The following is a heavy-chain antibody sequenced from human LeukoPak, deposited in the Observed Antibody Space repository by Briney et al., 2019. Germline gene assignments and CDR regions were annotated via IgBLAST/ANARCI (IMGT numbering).Heavy chain of an antibody. D-gene: IGHD1-20*01. CDR1: GGSISSYC. CDR3: TRDRPHITGTPGAFDI. J-gene: IGHJ3*02. Sequence: PSETLSLTCTVSGGSISSYCWSWIRQPPGKGLEWIGYIYYSGSTNSNPSLKSRVTISVDTSKNQFSLKLSSVTAADTAVYYCTRDRPHITGTPGAFDIWGQGTLVTVSS. V-gene: IGHV4-59*01. CDR2: IYYSGST.